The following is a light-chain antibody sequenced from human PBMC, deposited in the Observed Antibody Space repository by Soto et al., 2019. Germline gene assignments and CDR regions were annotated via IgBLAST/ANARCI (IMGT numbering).Light chain of an antibody. CDR3: NQHGNSPWT. CDR1: QSFSSSF. J-gene: IGKJ1*01. V-gene: IGKV3-20*01. CDR2: GAS. Sequence: EIVLTQSPDTLSLSPGERATLSCRASQSFSSSFIAWYQQRPGQAPRLLVYGASGRATGIPDRFSGSGSGTDLTLTISRLEHEDGAVYYCNQHGNSPWTFGQGTRVE.